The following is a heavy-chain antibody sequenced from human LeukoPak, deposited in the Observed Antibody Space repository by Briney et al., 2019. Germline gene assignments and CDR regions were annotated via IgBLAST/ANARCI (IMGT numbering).Heavy chain of an antibody. V-gene: IGHV3-11*01. Sequence: LSLTCTVSGGSISSYYWSWIRQAPGKGLEWVSYISSSGSTIYYADSVKGRFTISRDNAKNSLYLQMNSLRAEDTAVYYCARDRHDYGDYASFDPWGQGTLVTVSS. CDR1: GGSISSYY. J-gene: IGHJ5*02. CDR3: ARDRHDYGDYASFDP. CDR2: ISSSGSTI. D-gene: IGHD4-17*01.